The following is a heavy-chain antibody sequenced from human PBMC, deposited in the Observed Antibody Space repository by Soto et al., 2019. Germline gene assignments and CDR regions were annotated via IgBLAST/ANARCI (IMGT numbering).Heavy chain of an antibody. CDR3: ARDLPGVPTVVDTAMENIYYYYGMDV. Sequence: RGSLRLSCAASGFTFSSYAMHWVRQAPGKGLEWVAVISYDGSNKYYADSVKGRFTISRDNSKNTLYLQMNSLRAEDTAVYHCARDLPGVPTVVDTAMENIYYYYGMDVWGQGTTVTVSS. J-gene: IGHJ6*02. CDR1: GFTFSSYA. CDR2: ISYDGSNK. V-gene: IGHV3-30-3*01. D-gene: IGHD5-18*01.